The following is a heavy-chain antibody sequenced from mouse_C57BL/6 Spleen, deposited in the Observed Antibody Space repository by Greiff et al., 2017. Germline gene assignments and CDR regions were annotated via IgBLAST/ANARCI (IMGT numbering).Heavy chain of an antibody. CDR1: GYTFTSYW. D-gene: IGHD2-10*02. J-gene: IGHJ4*01. CDR2: IYPGSGST. V-gene: IGHV1-55*01. Sequence: VQLQQPGAELVKPGASVKMSCKASGYTFTSYWITWVKQRPGQGLEWIGVIYPGSGSTNYNEKFKSKATLTVDPSSSTAYMQLSSLTSEDSAVYCCAGEGARDKYGYYRAMDYWGQGTSVTVSS. CDR3: AGEGARDKYGYYRAMDY.